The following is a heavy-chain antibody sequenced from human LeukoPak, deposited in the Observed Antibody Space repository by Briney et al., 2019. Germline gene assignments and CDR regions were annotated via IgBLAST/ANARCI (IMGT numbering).Heavy chain of an antibody. CDR1: GFTFDDYA. D-gene: IGHD6-13*01. CDR3: VGSSWYY. V-gene: IGHV3-9*01. CDR2: ISWNSGSI. Sequence: PPGRSLRLSCAASGFTFDDYAMHWVRQAPGKGLEWVSGISWNSGSIGYADSVKGRFTISRDNAKNSLYLQMNSLRAEDTALYYCVGSSWYYWGQGTLVTVSS. J-gene: IGHJ4*02.